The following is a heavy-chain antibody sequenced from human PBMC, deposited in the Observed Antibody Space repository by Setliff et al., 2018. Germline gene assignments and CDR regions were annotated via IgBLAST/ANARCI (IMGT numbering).Heavy chain of an antibody. V-gene: IGHV4-39*07. J-gene: IGHJ6*02. Sequence: PSETLSLTCTVSGGSISSSSYFCGWIRQPPGKGLEWIGSIYYSGSTYYNPSLKSRVTISVDTSKNQFSLKLSSVTAADTAVYYCAKGFDSSGYHYYYYYGMDVWGQGTTVTVSS. CDR1: GGSISSSSYF. CDR3: AKGFDSSGYHYYYYYGMDV. D-gene: IGHD3-22*01. CDR2: IYYSGST.